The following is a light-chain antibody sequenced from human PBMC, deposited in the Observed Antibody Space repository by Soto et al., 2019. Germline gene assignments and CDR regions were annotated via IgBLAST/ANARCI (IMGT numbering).Light chain of an antibody. V-gene: IGLV2-14*03. Sequence: QSALTQPASVSGSPGQSISISCTGTSSDVGGYEYVSWYQHHAGKAPKLMIYDVSSRPSGVSSSFSGSKSGNTAYLTISGLQAEDEADYYCISYTSINLYVLGTGTKLTVL. J-gene: IGLJ1*01. CDR3: ISYTSINLYV. CDR2: DVS. CDR1: SSDVGGYEY.